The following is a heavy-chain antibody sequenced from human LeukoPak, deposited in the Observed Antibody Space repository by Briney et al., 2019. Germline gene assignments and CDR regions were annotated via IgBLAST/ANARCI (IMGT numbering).Heavy chain of an antibody. Sequence: ASVKVSCKASGYSFTGYYLHWVRQAPGQGLEWMGWINPNSGGTKYAQKFQGRVTMTGDTSISTAYMELSSLRSEDTAVYYCARDYYNSSGPSNFDYWGQGTLVTVSS. CDR1: GYSFTGYY. CDR3: ARDYYNSSGPSNFDY. J-gene: IGHJ4*02. CDR2: INPNSGGT. D-gene: IGHD3-22*01. V-gene: IGHV1-2*02.